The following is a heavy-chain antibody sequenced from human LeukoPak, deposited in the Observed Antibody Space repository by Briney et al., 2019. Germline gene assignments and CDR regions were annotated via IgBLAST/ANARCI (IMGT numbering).Heavy chain of an antibody. CDR1: GGTFSSYA. Sequence: ASVKVSCKASGGTFSSYAISWVRQAPGQGLEWMGGIIPIFGTANYAQKSQGRVTITADESTSTAYMELSSLRSEDTAVYYCARVRSDTGFEDYFDYWGQGTLVTVSS. J-gene: IGHJ4*02. CDR3: ARVRSDTGFEDYFDY. D-gene: IGHD1-14*01. V-gene: IGHV1-69*13. CDR2: IIPIFGTA.